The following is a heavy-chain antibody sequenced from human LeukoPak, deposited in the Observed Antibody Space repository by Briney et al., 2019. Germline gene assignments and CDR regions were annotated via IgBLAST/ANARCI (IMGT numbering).Heavy chain of an antibody. J-gene: IGHJ6*03. D-gene: IGHD3-10*01. Sequence: GGSLRLSCAASGFTFSSYWMSWVRQAPGKGLEWVANIKQDGSEKYYVDSVKGRFTISRDNAKDSLYLQMNSLRAEDTAVYYCARQPRRDHGYYYYYYMGVWGKGTTVTISS. CDR2: IKQDGSEK. V-gene: IGHV3-7*01. CDR3: ARQPRRDHGYYYYYYMGV. CDR1: GFTFSSYW.